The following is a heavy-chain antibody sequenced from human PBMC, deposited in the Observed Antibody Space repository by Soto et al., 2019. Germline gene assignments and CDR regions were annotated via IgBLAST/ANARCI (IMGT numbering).Heavy chain of an antibody. D-gene: IGHD2-15*01. CDR2: VHYSGNT. V-gene: IGHV4-38-2*02. J-gene: IGHJ5*02. Sequence: SETLSLTCTVSGYSISRRYHWAWIRQPSGKGLEWLGSVHYSGNTYYNPSLKSRLTISVDKSKNQFSLNLSSVTAADTAVYYCARLYRVVAEGRWFDLCGQGTLVTVSA. CDR3: ARLYRVVAEGRWFDL. CDR1: GYSISRRYH.